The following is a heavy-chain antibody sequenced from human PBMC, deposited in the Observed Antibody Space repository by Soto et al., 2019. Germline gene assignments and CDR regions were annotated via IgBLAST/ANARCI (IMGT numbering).Heavy chain of an antibody. CDR1: GGTFSSYA. V-gene: IGHV1-69*13. J-gene: IGHJ6*02. CDR2: IIPIFGTA. Sequence: SVKVSCKASGGTFSSYAISWVREAPGQGLEWMGGIIPIFGTANYAQKFQGRVTITADESTSTAYMELSSLRSEDTAVYYCARGILWFGVLVGMDVWGQGTTVTVYS. CDR3: ARGILWFGVLVGMDV. D-gene: IGHD3-10*01.